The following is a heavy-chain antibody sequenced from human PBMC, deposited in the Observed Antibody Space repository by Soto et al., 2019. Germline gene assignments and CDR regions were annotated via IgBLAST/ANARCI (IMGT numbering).Heavy chain of an antibody. Sequence: TSETLSLTCTVSGGSISSGGYYWSWIRQHPGKGLEWIGYIYYSGSTNYNPSLKSRVTISVDTSKNQFSLKLSSVTAADTAVYYCARARIQLWSGIGYYYYMDVWGKGTTVTVSS. CDR1: GGSISSGGYY. J-gene: IGHJ6*03. CDR2: IYYSGST. V-gene: IGHV4-61*08. CDR3: ARARIQLWSGIGYYYYMDV. D-gene: IGHD5-18*01.